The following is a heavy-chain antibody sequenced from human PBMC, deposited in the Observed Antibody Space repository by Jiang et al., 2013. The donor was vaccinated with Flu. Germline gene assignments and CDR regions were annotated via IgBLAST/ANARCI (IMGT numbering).Heavy chain of an antibody. CDR3: ARYRPCGGDCADAFDI. D-gene: IGHD2-21*02. Sequence: GSGLVKPSETLSLTCTVSGGSISSYYWSWIRQPPGKGLEWIGYIYYSGSTNYNPSLKSRVTISVDTSKNQFSLKLSSVTAADTAVYYCARYRPCGGDCADAFDIVGPRDKWSPSLQ. CDR2: IYYSGST. J-gene: IGHJ3*02. V-gene: IGHV4-59*08. CDR1: GGSISSYY.